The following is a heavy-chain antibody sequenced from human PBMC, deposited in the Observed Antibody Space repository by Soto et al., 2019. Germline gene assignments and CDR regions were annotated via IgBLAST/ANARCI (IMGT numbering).Heavy chain of an antibody. D-gene: IGHD3-10*01. CDR2: INGDGTTT. V-gene: IGHV3-74*01. J-gene: IGHJ6*02. CDR1: GFTFNNYW. CDR3: ARGVRGHYGKDV. Sequence: EVQLVESGGGLVQPGGSLRLSCAASGFTFNNYWIHWVRQAPGKGLMWVSRINGDGTTTNYADSVKGRFAISRDNGKNTVYLQMNSLRAEDTALYYCARGVRGHYGKDVWGQGTTVTVSS.